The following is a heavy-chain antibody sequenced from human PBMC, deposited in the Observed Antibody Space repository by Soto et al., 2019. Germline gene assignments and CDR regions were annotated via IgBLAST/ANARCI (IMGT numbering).Heavy chain of an antibody. Sequence: GGSLRLSCAASGFTFSSYEMNWVRQAPGKGLEWVSYISSSGKTIYYAVSVKGRFTISRDNAKNSLYLQMNSLRAEDTAVYYCARDTEKYSGYDLGIDYWGQVTLVTVSS. CDR2: ISSSGKTI. CDR3: ARDTEKYSGYDLGIDY. D-gene: IGHD5-12*01. J-gene: IGHJ4*02. CDR1: GFTFSSYE. V-gene: IGHV3-48*03.